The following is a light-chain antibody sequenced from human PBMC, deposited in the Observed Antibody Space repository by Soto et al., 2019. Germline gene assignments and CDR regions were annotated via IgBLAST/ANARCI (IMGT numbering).Light chain of an antibody. Sequence: DVRMTDAPSSGVASGGGRVTITSRASQTISSWLAWYQQKPGKAPQLLIDEASSLEGGVPSRFSGSGSGTEFTLTISRLQPDDFATYYCQQHKSYPLTFGQGTKVDIK. J-gene: IGKJ1*01. V-gene: IGKV1-5*01. CDR1: QTISSW. CDR3: QQHKSYPLT. CDR2: EAS.